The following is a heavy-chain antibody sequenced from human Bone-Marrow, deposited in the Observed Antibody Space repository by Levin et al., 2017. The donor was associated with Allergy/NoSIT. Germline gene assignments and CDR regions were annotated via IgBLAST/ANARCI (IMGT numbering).Heavy chain of an antibody. CDR3: ARVPAAGISYFDY. CDR2: ISAYNGNT. Sequence: GESLKISCKASGYTFTSYGISWVRQAPGQGLEWMGWISAYNGNTNYAQKLQGRVTMTTDTSTSTAYMELRSLRSDDTAVYYCARVPAAGISYFDYWGQGTLVTVSS. V-gene: IGHV1-18*01. J-gene: IGHJ4*02. CDR1: GYTFTSYG. D-gene: IGHD6-13*01.